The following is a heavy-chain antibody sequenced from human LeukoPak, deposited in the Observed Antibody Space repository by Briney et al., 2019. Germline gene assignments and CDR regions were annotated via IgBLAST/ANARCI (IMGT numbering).Heavy chain of an antibody. CDR3: VRDGDFWSAQGAFDI. CDR1: GFTFSSYW. J-gene: IGHJ3*02. D-gene: IGHD3-3*01. CDR2: IKQDGSAK. V-gene: IGHV3-7*01. Sequence: GGSLRLSCAASGFTFSSYWMSWVRLAPGKGLEWVANIKQDGSAKFYVESVKGRFTISRDNAKKSLYLQMNSLRAEDTAVYYCVRDGDFWSAQGAFDIWGQGTMVTVSS.